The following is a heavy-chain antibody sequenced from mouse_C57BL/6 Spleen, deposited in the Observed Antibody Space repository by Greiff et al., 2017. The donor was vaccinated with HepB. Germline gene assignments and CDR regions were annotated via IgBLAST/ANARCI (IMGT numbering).Heavy chain of an antibody. CDR2: IDPEDGET. CDR3: AFYGRDFDY. J-gene: IGHJ2*01. CDR1: GFNIKDYY. Sequence: EVQLQQSGAELVKPGASVKLSCTASGFNIKDYYMHWVKQRTEQGLEWIGRIDPEDGETKYASKFQGKATITADTSSNTAYLKLSSLTSEDTAVYYCAFYGRDFDYWGQGTTLTVSS. V-gene: IGHV14-2*01. D-gene: IGHD1-1*01.